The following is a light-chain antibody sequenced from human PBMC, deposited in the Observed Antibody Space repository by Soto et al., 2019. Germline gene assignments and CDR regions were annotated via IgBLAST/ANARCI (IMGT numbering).Light chain of an antibody. J-gene: IGLJ1*01. CDR1: SSDVGAHNF. CDR3: SSYAGSNNYV. V-gene: IGLV2-8*01. Sequence: QSALTQPPSASGSPGQSVTISCTETSSDVGAHNFVSWHQQHPGKAPKLMVYEVSKRPSGVPDRFSGSKSGNTASLTVSGLQAEDEADYYCSSYAGSNNYVFGTGTKVTVL. CDR2: EVS.